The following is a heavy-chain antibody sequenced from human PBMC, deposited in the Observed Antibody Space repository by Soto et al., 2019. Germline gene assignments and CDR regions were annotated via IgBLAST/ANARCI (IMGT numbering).Heavy chain of an antibody. CDR3: ARGDGELGYCTNGVCGGMDV. D-gene: IGHD2-8*01. J-gene: IGHJ6*02. CDR1: GGSISSGGYY. CDR2: IYYSGST. V-gene: IGHV4-31*03. Sequence: TLSLTCTVSGGSISSGGYYWSWIRQHPGKGREWIGYIYYSGSTYYNPSLKSRVTISVDTSKNQFSLKLSSVTAADTAVYYCARGDGELGYCTNGVCGGMDVWGQGTTVTVSS.